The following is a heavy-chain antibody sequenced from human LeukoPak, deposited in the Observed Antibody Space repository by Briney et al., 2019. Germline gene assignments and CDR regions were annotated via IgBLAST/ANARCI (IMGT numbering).Heavy chain of an antibody. V-gene: IGHV4-39*01. CDR3: ARQSSGYYYGWFDP. Sequence: SETLSLTCTVSGGSILDSTYYWAWIRQPPGKGLEWIATIFYTGNTHYDPSLKSRVTMSVDTVKNQFSLNLNSVTAADTAVYYCARQSSGYYYGWFDPWGQGTLVTVSS. J-gene: IGHJ5*02. CDR2: IFYTGNT. CDR1: GGSILDSTYY. D-gene: IGHD3-22*01.